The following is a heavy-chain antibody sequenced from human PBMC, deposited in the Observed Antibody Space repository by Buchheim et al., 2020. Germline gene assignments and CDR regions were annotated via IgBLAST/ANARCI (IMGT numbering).Heavy chain of an antibody. D-gene: IGHD6-6*01. Sequence: QVQLVESGGGVVQPGRSLRLSCAASGFTFSSYAMHWVRQAPGKGLEWVAVISYDGSNKYYADSVKGRFTISRDNSKNTLYLQMNSLRAEDTAVYYCAKVHRNSSSFHRWFDPWGQGTL. V-gene: IGHV3-30-3*01. J-gene: IGHJ5*02. CDR1: GFTFSSYA. CDR3: AKVHRNSSSFHRWFDP. CDR2: ISYDGSNK.